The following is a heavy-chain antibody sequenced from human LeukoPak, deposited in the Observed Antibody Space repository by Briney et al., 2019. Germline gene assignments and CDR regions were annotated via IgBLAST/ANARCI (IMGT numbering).Heavy chain of an antibody. CDR1: GGSIGSYY. CDR2: IYYSGST. Sequence: SETLSLTCTVSGGSIGSYYWSWIRQPPGKGLEWIGYIYYSGSTNYNPSLKSRVTISVDTSKNQFSLKLSSVTAADTAVYYCARHTMVRGVIDYWGQGTLVTVSS. J-gene: IGHJ4*02. CDR3: ARHTMVRGVIDY. V-gene: IGHV4-59*08. D-gene: IGHD3-10*01.